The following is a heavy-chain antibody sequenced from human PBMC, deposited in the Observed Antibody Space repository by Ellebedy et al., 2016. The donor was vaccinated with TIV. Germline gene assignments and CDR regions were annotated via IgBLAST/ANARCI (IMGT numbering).Heavy chain of an antibody. D-gene: IGHD1-26*01. CDR1: GFTVGNNY. Sequence: PGGSLRLSCTASGFTVGNNYMNWPRQAPGKGPEWVSLIYSGGDTVYADSVKGRFTISRDNSTNTLYLQMNSLRAEDTAVYFCAKREMIRDTTGAPAPLFDLWGQGTLVTVSS. CDR3: AKREMIRDTTGAPAPLFDL. J-gene: IGHJ4*02. CDR2: IYSGGDT. V-gene: IGHV3-53*01.